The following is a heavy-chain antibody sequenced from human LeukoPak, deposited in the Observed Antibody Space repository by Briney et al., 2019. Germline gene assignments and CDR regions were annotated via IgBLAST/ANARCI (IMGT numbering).Heavy chain of an antibody. V-gene: IGHV3-23*01. J-gene: IGHJ6*04. CDR2: IVSDGKT. CDR3: ARELHYYVAMDV. CDR1: GLPFSAYA. D-gene: IGHD3-10*02. Sequence: RGSPRLSCEASGLPFSAYAMILVRQGPGEGLESVSAIVSDGKTHYSESAKGGFVISRENFVGMGFLQLNSLSVEDTALYYCARELHYYVAMDVWGEGTTVTVST.